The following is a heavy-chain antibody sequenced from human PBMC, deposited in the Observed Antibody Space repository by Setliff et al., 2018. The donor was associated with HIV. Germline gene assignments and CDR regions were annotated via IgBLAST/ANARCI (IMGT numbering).Heavy chain of an antibody. Sequence: ASVKVSCKASGYTFTSYYMHWVRQAPGQGLEWMGIINPSGGSTSYPQKFQGRVTLTRDTSTNTAYMELSSLRSEDTAVYYCARDRCDSVKCYLYNWFDPWGQGTLVTVSS. CDR3: ARDRCDSVKCYLYNWFDP. D-gene: IGHD3-22*01. CDR2: INPSGGST. J-gene: IGHJ5*02. V-gene: IGHV1-46*01. CDR1: GYTFTSYY.